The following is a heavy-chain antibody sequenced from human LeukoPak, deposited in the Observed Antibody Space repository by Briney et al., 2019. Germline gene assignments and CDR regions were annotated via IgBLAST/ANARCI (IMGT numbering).Heavy chain of an antibody. CDR1: GYTFTGYH. CDR3: ARGYYDILTGYYNPFDY. D-gene: IGHD3-9*01. J-gene: IGHJ4*02. CDR2: INPNSGGT. Sequence: GASVKVSCKASGYTFTGYHMHWVRQAPGQGLEWMGWINPNSGGTNYAQKFQGRVTMTRDTSISTAYMELSRLRSDDTAVYYCARGYYDILTGYYNPFDYWGQGTLVTVSS. V-gene: IGHV1-2*02.